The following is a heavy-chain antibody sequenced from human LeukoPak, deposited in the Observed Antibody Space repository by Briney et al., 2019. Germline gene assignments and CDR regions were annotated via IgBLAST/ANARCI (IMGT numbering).Heavy chain of an antibody. CDR2: ISWNSGSI. V-gene: IGHV3-9*01. Sequence: GRSLRLSCAASGFTFDDYAMHWVRQAPGKGLEWVSGISWNSGSIGYADSVKGRFTISRDNAKNSLYLQMNSLRAEDTALYYCAKDRRFLEWGKSFDPWGQGTLVTVSS. CDR1: GFTFDDYA. CDR3: AKDRRFLEWGKSFDP. D-gene: IGHD3-3*01. J-gene: IGHJ5*02.